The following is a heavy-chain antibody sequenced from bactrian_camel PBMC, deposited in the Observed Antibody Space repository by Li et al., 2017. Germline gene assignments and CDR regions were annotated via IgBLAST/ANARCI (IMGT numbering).Heavy chain of an antibody. CDR2: IRASGNT. Sequence: VQLVESGGGLVQPGGSLKLTCAASGFDFSTISMTWVRQAPGKGLEWVSTIRASGNTFYVDSVKGRFTISRDNAKNTVTLGLNSLKTEVTALYYGAEVGLEYWGQGTQVTVS. D-gene: IGHD8*01. CDR3: AEVGLEY. V-gene: IGHV3S40*01. J-gene: IGHJ4*01. CDR1: GFDFSTIS.